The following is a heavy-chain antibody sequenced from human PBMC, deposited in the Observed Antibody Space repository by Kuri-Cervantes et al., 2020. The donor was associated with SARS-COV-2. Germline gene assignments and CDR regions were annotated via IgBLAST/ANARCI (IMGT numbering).Heavy chain of an antibody. CDR1: GGSISSQSYY. Sequence: GSLRLSCTVSGGSISSQSYYWGWIRQPPGKGLEWIGSIYYSGSTYYNPSLKSRVTISVDTSKNQFSLKLSSVTAADTAVYYCARGGGYQLLSDDAFDIWGQGTMVTVSS. J-gene: IGHJ3*02. CDR3: ARGGGYQLLSDDAFDI. V-gene: IGHV4-39*07. D-gene: IGHD2-2*01. CDR2: IYYSGST.